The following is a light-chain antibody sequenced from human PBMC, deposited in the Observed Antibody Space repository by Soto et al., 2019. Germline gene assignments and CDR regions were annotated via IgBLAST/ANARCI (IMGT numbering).Light chain of an antibody. CDR1: QSVDNY. J-gene: IGKJ3*01. V-gene: IGKV1-39*01. CDR3: QQDLRPPLT. Sequence: DIQMTQSPSSLSASXXXXXXXXXXASQSVDNYLKWYQQKPGKAPGLLIYAASTLQSGVPSRFSASGSGTDFTLTISSLQPEDFATYYCQQDLRPPLTFGPGTKVDIK. CDR2: AAS.